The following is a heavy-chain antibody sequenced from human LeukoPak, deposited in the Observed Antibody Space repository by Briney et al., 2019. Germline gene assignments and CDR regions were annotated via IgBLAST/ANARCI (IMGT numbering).Heavy chain of an antibody. CDR1: GVSISSYY. CDR2: IYYSGST. D-gene: IGHD1-26*01. V-gene: IGHV4-59*01. Sequence: SETLSLTCTVSGVSISSYYWTWIRQPPGKGLEWIGYIYYSGSTNYNPSLKGRVTISVDTPKNQFSLKLSSVTAADTAVYYCARRSYRGGPDYWGQGTLVTVSS. J-gene: IGHJ4*02. CDR3: ARRSYRGGPDY.